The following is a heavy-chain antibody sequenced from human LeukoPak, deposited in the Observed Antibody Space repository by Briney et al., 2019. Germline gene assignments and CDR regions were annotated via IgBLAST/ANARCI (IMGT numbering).Heavy chain of an antibody. CDR2: INIGNGNT. J-gene: IGHJ6*03. CDR1: GYTFTNYA. CDR3: AREGDYCSSTSCPPRYYYYMDV. V-gene: IGHV1-3*04. Sequence: GASVKISCKASGYTFTNYAMHWVRQAPGQRLEWMGWINIGNGNTKYSQKFQGRVTITRDTSASTAYMELSSLRSEDTAVYYCAREGDYCSSTSCPPRYYYYMDVWGKGTTVTVSS. D-gene: IGHD2-2*01.